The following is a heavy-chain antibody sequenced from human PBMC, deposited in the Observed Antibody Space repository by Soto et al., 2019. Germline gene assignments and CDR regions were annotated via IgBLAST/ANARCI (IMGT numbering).Heavy chain of an antibody. CDR1: GGSISSYD. V-gene: IGHV4-59*01. Sequence: PSETLSLTCTVSGGSISSYDWSWIGQPPGKGLEWIGFIYYGGSTNYNPSLKSRVTISVDTSKNQFSLKLSSVTAADTAVYYCARDARERGGHNWFDSWGQGTLVAVSS. CDR2: IYYGGST. J-gene: IGHJ5*01. D-gene: IGHD2-15*01. CDR3: ARDARERGGHNWFDS.